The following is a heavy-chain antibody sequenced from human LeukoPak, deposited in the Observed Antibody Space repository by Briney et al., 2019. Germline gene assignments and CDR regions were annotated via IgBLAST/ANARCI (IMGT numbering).Heavy chain of an antibody. CDR2: IYTSGNT. D-gene: IGHD3-22*01. Sequence: SQTLSLTCTVSGGSISSGSYYWRWIRQPAGKGLEWIGRIYTSGNTNYNPSLKSRVTISVDTSKNQFSLKLSSVTAADTAVYYCARRSLGGYYNRQINLDYWGQGTLVTVSS. J-gene: IGHJ4*02. CDR3: ARRSLGGYYNRQINLDY. CDR1: GGSISSGSYY. V-gene: IGHV4-61*02.